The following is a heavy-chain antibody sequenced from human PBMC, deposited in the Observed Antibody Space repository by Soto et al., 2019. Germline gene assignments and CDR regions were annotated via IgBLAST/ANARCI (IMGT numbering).Heavy chain of an antibody. Sequence: GGSLRLSCAASGFTFSSFGIHWVRQSPGRGLEWVAVISYDGTNKYYADSVKGRFTISRDNSENTLSLQMNSLRAEDTAVYYCARAVSSTWYHGLDYWGQGTLVTVSS. CDR2: ISYDGTNK. J-gene: IGHJ4*02. CDR1: GFTFSSFG. CDR3: ARAVSSTWYHGLDY. D-gene: IGHD6-13*01. V-gene: IGHV3-30*03.